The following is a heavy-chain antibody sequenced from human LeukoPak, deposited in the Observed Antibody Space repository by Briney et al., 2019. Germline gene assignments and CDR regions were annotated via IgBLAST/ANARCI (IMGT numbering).Heavy chain of an antibody. D-gene: IGHD1/OR15-1a*01. J-gene: IGHJ5*02. CDR3: AREDPGGTHTDTRRNWFDP. CDR1: GYTFTGYY. V-gene: IGHV1-2*02. CDR2: INPNSGGT. Sequence: ASVKVSCKASGYTFTGYYMHWVRQAPGQGLEWMGWINPNSGGTNYAQKFQGRVTMTRDTSISTAYMELSRLRSDDTAVYYCAREDPGGTHTDTRRNWFDPWGQGTLVTVSS.